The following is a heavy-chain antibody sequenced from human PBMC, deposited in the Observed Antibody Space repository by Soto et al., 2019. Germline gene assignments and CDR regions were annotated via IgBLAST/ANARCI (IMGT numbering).Heavy chain of an antibody. CDR3: AREGVGPYDFWSGYYVH. Sequence: QVQLVESGGGVVQPGRSLRLSCTASGFIFSQYVMHWVRQAPGKGLEWVAIISYDATNQYYADSVRGRFTISRDNSNNTVYLQMHRLSAEDTAVYYCAREGVGPYDFWSGYYVHWGQGTLVTVSS. V-gene: IGHV3-30-3*01. CDR1: GFIFSQYV. CDR2: ISYDATNQ. D-gene: IGHD3-3*01. J-gene: IGHJ4*02.